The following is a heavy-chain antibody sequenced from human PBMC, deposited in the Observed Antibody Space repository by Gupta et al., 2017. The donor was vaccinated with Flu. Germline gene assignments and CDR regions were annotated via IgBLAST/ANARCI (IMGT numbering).Heavy chain of an antibody. J-gene: IGHJ4*02. Sequence: QLQLQESGPGLVKPSETLSLTCTVSGGSVSRSISYWSWVRQPPGKGPEWIGDMYFGGSANYNPSLGSRVTMSLDTSNNQFSLNLRSVTAADTAVYFCARVRNGYLFDYWGPGTLVTVSS. V-gene: IGHV4-39*01. CDR2: MYFGGSA. CDR1: GGSVSRSISY. D-gene: IGHD1-1*01. CDR3: ARVRNGYLFDY.